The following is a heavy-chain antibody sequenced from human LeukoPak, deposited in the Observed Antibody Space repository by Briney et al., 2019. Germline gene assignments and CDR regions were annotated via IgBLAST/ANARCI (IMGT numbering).Heavy chain of an antibody. CDR2: INPNSGGT. V-gene: IGHV1-2*02. D-gene: IGHD6-19*01. CDR3: AREEYSSGWYHYYYMDV. CDR1: GYTFTGYY. J-gene: IGHJ6*03. Sequence: ASVKVSCKXSGYTFTGYYMHWVRQSPGQGLEWMGWINPNSGGTNYSQKFQGRVTMTRDTSISTAYMELSRLRSDDTAVYYCAREEYSSGWYHYYYMDVWGKGTTVTVSS.